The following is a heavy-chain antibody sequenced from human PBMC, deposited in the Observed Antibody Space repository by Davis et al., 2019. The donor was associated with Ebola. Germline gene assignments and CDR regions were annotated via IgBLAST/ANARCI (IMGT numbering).Heavy chain of an antibody. V-gene: IGHV6-1*01. CDR3: ARRIAVAGYFDY. CDR2: TYYRSKWYN. J-gene: IGHJ4*02. CDR1: GDSVSSNSAA. Sequence: LRLSCAISGDSVSSNSAAWNWIRQSPSRGLEWLGRTYYRSKWYNDYAVSVKSRITINPDTSKNQFSLKLSSVTAADTAVYYCARRIAVAGYFDYWGQGTLVTVSS. D-gene: IGHD6-19*01.